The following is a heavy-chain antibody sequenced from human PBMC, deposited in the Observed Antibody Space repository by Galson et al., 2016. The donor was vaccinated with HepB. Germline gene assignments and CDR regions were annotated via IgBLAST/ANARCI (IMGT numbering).Heavy chain of an antibody. CDR2: ISGSAMTFT. CDR1: GFTFTDFY. V-gene: IGHV3-11*06. D-gene: IGHD1-7*01. Sequence: SLRLSCAASGFTFTDFYMSWIRQVPGKGLEYIAYISGSAMTFTNYAESVKGRFTISRDNAKFSVHLQMNSLRVEDTAVYFCARGTSPDYWGQGNLVTVSS. CDR3: ARGTSPDY. J-gene: IGHJ4*02.